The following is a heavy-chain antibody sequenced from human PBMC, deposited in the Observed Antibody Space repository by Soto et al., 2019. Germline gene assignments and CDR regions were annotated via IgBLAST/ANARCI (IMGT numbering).Heavy chain of an antibody. J-gene: IGHJ6*03. D-gene: IGHD3-3*01. V-gene: IGHV1-46*03. Sequence: GASVKVSCKASGYTFTSYYMHWVRQAPGQGLEWMGIINPSGGSTSYAQKFQGRVTMTRDTSTSTVYMELSSLRSADTAVYYCATGPDQNYVFCSGYYGVHYYMDVWGKGTTVTVSS. CDR2: INPSGGST. CDR1: GYTFTSYY. CDR3: ATGPDQNYVFCSGYYGVHYYMDV.